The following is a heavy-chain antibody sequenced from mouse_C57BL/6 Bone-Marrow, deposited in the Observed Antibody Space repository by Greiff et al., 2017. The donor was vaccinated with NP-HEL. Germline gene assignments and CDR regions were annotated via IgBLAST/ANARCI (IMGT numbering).Heavy chain of an antibody. D-gene: IGHD2-4*01. J-gene: IGHJ2*01. CDR3: TRLRRDFDY. CDR1: GFNIKDDY. CDR2: IDPENGDT. V-gene: IGHV14-4*01. Sequence: EVQLQQSGAELVRPGASVKLSCTASGFNIKDDYMHWVKQRPEQGLEWIAWIDPENGDTEYASKFQGKATITADTSSNTAYLQLSSLTSEDTAVYYCTRLRRDFDYWGQGTTLTVSS.